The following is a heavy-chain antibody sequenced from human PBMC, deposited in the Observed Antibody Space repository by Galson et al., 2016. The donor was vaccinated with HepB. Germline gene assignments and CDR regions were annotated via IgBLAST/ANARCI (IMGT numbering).Heavy chain of an antibody. CDR2: TKNRANGYTK. CDR1: GFTLSERY. D-gene: IGHD1-26*01. V-gene: IGHV3-72*01. CDR3: VVWDTGAAS. J-gene: IGHJ4*02. Sequence: SLRLSCAASGFTLSERYMDWVRRAPGKGLEWVASTKNRANGYTKEYAASVRDRFTISRDDSQNSLYLQMNSLKTEDTAVCYCVVWDTGAASWGQGTLVTVSS.